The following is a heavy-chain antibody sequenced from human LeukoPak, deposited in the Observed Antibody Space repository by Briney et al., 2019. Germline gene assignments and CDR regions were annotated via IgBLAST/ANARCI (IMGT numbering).Heavy chain of an antibody. CDR2: IKQDGSEK. D-gene: IGHD2-21*02. CDR1: GFTFSSYW. CDR3: ARFALAYCGGDCSFDY. Sequence: GGSLRLSCAASGFTFSSYWMSWVRQAPGKGLEWVANIKQDGSEKYYVDSVKGRFTISRDNAKNSLYLQMNSLRAEDTAVYYCARFALAYCGGDCSFDYWGQGTLVTASS. J-gene: IGHJ4*02. V-gene: IGHV3-7*01.